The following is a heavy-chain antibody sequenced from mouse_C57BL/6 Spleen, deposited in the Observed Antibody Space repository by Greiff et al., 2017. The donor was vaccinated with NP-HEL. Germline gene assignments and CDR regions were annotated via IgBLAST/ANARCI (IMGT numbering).Heavy chain of an antibody. CDR2: ISSGGSYT. D-gene: IGHD1-1*01. V-gene: IGHV5-6*01. CDR1: GFTFSSYG. CDR3: ARHGGSSAMDY. J-gene: IGHJ4*01. Sequence: EVKLMESGGDLVKPGGSLKLSCAASGFTFSSYGMSWVRQTPDKRLEWVATISSGGSYTYYPDSVKGRFTISRDNAKNTLYLQMSSLKSEDTAMYYCARHGGSSAMDYWGQGTSVTVSS.